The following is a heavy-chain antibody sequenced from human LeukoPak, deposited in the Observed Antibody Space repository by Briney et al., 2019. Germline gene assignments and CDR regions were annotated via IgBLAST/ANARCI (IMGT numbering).Heavy chain of an antibody. CDR1: GFTFSSYA. J-gene: IGHJ4*02. CDR2: ISGSGVST. V-gene: IGHV3-23*01. Sequence: GESLRLSCATSGFTFSSYAMSWVRQAPGKGLEWVSVISGSGVSTNYGDSVKGRFTISRDNSKNTLHLQMNSLRAEDTAVYYCARDHLGDSYSDYWGQGTLVTVSS. CDR3: ARDHLGDSYSDY. D-gene: IGHD3-10*01.